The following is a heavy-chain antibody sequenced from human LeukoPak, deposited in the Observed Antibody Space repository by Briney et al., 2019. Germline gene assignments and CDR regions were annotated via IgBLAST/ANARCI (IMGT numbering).Heavy chain of an antibody. CDR3: ARLYYYDSSAVDY. D-gene: IGHD3-22*01. CDR1: XSRXXXYW. CDR2: IYPGDSDT. J-gene: IGHJ4*02. V-gene: IGHV5-51*01. Sequence: FKGSXSRXXXYWIGWGRPMPGKGLEWRGSIYPGDSDTRYSPSFKGQVNISADKSKNNTSLQWSSLKASDTAMYYCARLYYYDSSAVDYWGQGTLVTVSS.